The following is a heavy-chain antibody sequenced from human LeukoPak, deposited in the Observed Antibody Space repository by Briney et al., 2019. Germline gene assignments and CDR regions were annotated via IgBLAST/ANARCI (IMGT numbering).Heavy chain of an antibody. D-gene: IGHD4-17*01. V-gene: IGHV4-59*01. Sequence: PSETLSLTCTVSGGSISSYYWSWIRQPPGKGLEWIGYIYYSGSTNYNPSLKSRVTISVDTSKNQFSLKLSSVTAADTAVYYCARSVPYGDSYAFDIWGQGTMVTVSS. CDR2: IYYSGST. CDR3: ARSVPYGDSYAFDI. J-gene: IGHJ3*02. CDR1: GGSISSYY.